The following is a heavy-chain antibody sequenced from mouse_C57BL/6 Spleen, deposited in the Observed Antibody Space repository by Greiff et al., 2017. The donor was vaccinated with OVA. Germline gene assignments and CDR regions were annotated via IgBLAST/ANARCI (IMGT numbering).Heavy chain of an antibody. CDR3: ARSGELRLGYAMDY. Sequence: VKLMESGAELVRPGTSVKVSCKASGYAFTNYLIEWVKQRPGQGLEWIGVINPGSGGTNYNEKFKGKATLTADKSSSTAYMQLSSLTSEDSAVYVCARSGELRLGYAMDYWGQGTSVTVSS. CDR2: INPGSGGT. CDR1: GYAFTNYL. J-gene: IGHJ4*01. V-gene: IGHV1-54*01. D-gene: IGHD3-2*02.